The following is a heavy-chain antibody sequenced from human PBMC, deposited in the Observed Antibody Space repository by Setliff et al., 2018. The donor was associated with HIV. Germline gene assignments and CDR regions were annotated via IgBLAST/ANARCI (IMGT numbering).Heavy chain of an antibody. CDR2: IKQDGSEK. CDR3: AKGPYYDILTGHFLFSYYFDN. D-gene: IGHD3-9*01. J-gene: IGHJ4*02. V-gene: IGHV3-7*01. CDR1: GFSFSSYW. Sequence: PGGSLRLSCAASGFSFSSYWMSWVRQAPGKGLEWVANIKQDGSEKYYVDSVRGRFTISRDNAKNSLYLQMNSLRAEDTAVYYCAKGPYYDILTGHFLFSYYFDNWGQGTLVTVSS.